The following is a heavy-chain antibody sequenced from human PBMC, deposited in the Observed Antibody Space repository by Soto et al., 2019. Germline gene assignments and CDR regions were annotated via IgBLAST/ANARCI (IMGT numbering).Heavy chain of an antibody. J-gene: IGHJ5*02. Sequence: SETLSLTCTVSGGSISSYYWSWIRQPPGKGLEWIGYIYYSGSTNYNPSLKSRVTISVDTSKNQFSLKLRSVTAADTAVYYCARVPLDILTGYNWFDPWGQGTLVTVSS. V-gene: IGHV4-59*01. CDR1: GGSISSYY. D-gene: IGHD3-9*01. CDR3: ARVPLDILTGYNWFDP. CDR2: IYYSGST.